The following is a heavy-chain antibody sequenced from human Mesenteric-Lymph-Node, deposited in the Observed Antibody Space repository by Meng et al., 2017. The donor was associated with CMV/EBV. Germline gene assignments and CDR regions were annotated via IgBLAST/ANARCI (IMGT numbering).Heavy chain of an antibody. CDR2: ITYDGSTQ. CDR3: ARGTTGAPGTDY. V-gene: IGHV3-30-3*01. J-gene: IGHJ4*02. Sequence: GESLKISCAASGFIFSNYALHWVRQAPGKGLEWVAVITYDGSTQYYADSVKGRFTISRDKSKNTLYLEMNSLRVEDTAVYYCARGTTGAPGTDYWGQGTLVTVSS. D-gene: IGHD6-13*01. CDR1: GFIFSNYA.